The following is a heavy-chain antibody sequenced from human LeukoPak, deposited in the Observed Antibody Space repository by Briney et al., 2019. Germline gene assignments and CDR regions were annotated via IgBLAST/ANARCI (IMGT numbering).Heavy chain of an antibody. CDR2: ISYDGSNK. CDR1: GYTFSSYG. V-gene: IGHV3-30*18. Sequence: PGGSLRLSCAASGYTFSSYGMHWVRQAPGKGLEWVAVISYDGSNKYYADSVKGRFTISRDNSKNTLYLQMNSLRAEDTAVYYCAKAGSSAWYVFDYWGQGTLVTVSS. D-gene: IGHD6-19*01. CDR3: AKAGSSAWYVFDY. J-gene: IGHJ4*02.